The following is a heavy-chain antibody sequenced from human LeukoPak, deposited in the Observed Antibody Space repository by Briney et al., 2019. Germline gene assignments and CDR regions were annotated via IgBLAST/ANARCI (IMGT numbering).Heavy chain of an antibody. CDR1: GYTFGTHW. Sequence: GASVKVSCKASGYTFGTHWMHWVRQAPGQGLEWMGWINTNTGNPTYAQGFTGRFVFSLDTSVSTAYLQINSLKAEDTAVYYCARDRSGGGVTGPFDYWGQETLVTVSS. J-gene: IGHJ4*02. CDR2: INTNTGNP. V-gene: IGHV7-4-1*02. CDR3: ARDRSGGGVTGPFDY. D-gene: IGHD3-10*01.